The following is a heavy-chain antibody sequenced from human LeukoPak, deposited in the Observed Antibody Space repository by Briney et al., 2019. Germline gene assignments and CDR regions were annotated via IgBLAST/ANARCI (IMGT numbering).Heavy chain of an antibody. D-gene: IGHD1-26*01. V-gene: IGHV3-53*01. CDR2: IYSGGST. CDR1: GFTVSNNY. Sequence: GGSLRLSCAASGFTVSNNYMSWVRQAPGKGLEWVSAIYSGGSTFYADSVKGRFTISRDNSKNTLYLQMNSLRAEDTAVYYCARGGSYLSAFDIWGQGTMVTVSS. J-gene: IGHJ3*02. CDR3: ARGGSYLSAFDI.